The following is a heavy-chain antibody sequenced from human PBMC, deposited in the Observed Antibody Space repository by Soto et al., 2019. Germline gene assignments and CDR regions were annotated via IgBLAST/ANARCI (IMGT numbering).Heavy chain of an antibody. J-gene: IGHJ4*02. CDR1: GFTFSSYA. Sequence: GGSLSLSCAASGFTFSSYALSWVRQAPGKGLGWVSAISGSGGSTYYADSVKGRFTIFRDNSKNMLDRQMNSLRAEDTTVYYCAKDPLVWDSSGYPPYYFDYWGQGTLVTVSS. CDR3: AKDPLVWDSSGYPPYYFDY. CDR2: ISGSGGST. D-gene: IGHD3-22*01. V-gene: IGHV3-23*01.